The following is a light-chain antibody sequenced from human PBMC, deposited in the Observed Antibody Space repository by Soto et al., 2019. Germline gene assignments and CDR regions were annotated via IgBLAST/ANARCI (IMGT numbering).Light chain of an antibody. J-gene: IGLJ2*01. CDR2: GNS. CDR3: QSYDSSLSGVV. V-gene: IGLV1-40*01. CDR1: SSNIGAGYD. Sequence: QSVLTQPPSVSGAPGQRVTISCTGSSSNIGAGYDVHWYRQLPGTAPKLLIYGNSNRPSEVPDRFSGSKSGTSASLAITGLQAKDEADYYCQSYDSSLSGVVFGGGTKLTVL.